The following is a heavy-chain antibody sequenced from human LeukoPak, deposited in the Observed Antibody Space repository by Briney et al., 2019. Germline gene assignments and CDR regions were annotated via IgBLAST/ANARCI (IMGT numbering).Heavy chain of an antibody. CDR2: TYYRSKWFN. CDR3: ARAEDTSNLDY. Sequence: SQTLSLTCAISGDSVSSNSAAGNWIRQSPSRGLEWLGRTYYRSKWFNDYAVSVKSRITINPDTSKNQFSLHLSSVTPEDTAVYFCARAEDTSNLDYWGQGTLVTVSS. CDR1: GDSVSSNSAA. J-gene: IGHJ4*02. D-gene: IGHD2-15*01. V-gene: IGHV6-1*01.